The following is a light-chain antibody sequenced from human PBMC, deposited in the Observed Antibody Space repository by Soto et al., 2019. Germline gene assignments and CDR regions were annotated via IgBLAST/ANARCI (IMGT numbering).Light chain of an antibody. CDR2: EIS. Sequence: QSALTQPASVSGSPGQSITISCTGASSDVGGYNYVSWYQQHPGKAPKLMIYEISNRPSGVSNRFSGSKSGNTASLTISGRQAEDEADYYCSSYTTSSTLDVFGTGTKVTVL. CDR3: SSYTTSSTLDV. J-gene: IGLJ1*01. CDR1: SSDVGGYNY. V-gene: IGLV2-14*01.